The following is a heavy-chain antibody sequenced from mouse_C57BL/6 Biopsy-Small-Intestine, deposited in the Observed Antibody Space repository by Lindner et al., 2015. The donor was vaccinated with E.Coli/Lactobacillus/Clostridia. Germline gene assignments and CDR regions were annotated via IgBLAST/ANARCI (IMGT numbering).Heavy chain of an antibody. D-gene: IGHD2-1*01. V-gene: IGHV1-82*01. CDR3: ARSGETTLGY. Sequence: VQLQESGPGLVAPSQSLSITCTVSGFSLTSSWMNWVKQRPGKGLEWIGRIYPGDGDTNYNGKFKGKATLTADKSSSTAYMQLSSLTSEDSAVYFCARSGETTLGYWGQGTTLTVSS. J-gene: IGHJ2*01. CDR1: GFSLTSSW. CDR2: IYPGDGDT.